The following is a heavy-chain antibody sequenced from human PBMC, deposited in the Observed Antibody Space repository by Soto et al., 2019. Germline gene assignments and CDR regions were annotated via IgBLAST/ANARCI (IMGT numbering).Heavy chain of an antibody. CDR3: ASQGYSRSADY. CDR2: INRGGLT. D-gene: IGHD6-13*01. CDR1: EFSVSSNH. Sequence: LRLSCAASEFSVSSNHMSWVRQAPGKGLEWVSVINRGGLTYYTDSVKGRFTISRDNSKNTLYLQMNSLRAEDTAVYYCASQGYSRSADYWGQGTLVTVSS. V-gene: IGHV3-53*01. J-gene: IGHJ4*02.